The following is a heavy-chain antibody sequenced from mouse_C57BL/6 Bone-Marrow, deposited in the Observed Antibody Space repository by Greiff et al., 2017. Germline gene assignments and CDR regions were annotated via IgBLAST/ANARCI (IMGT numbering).Heavy chain of an antibody. CDR3: ARRGGKYAMDY. Sequence: EVKLVESGPVLVKPGASVKMSCKASGYTFTDYYMNWVKQSHGTSLEWIGVINPYNGGTSYNQKFKGKATLTVDKSSSTAYMELNSLTSEDSAVYYWARRGGKYAMDYWGQGTSVTVSS. CDR2: INPYNGGT. V-gene: IGHV1-19*01. D-gene: IGHD1-1*01. CDR1: GYTFTDYY. J-gene: IGHJ4*01.